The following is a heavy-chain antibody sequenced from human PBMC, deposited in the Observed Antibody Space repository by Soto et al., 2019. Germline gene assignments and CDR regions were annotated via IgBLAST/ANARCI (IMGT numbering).Heavy chain of an antibody. CDR1: GGSISSYY. CDR3: ARGYGVVEGVGASPLFDY. V-gene: IGHV4-59*01. D-gene: IGHD1-26*01. Sequence: QVQLQESGPGLVKPSETLSLTCTVSGGSISSYYWSWIRQPPGKGLEWIGYIYYSGSTNYNPSLKSRVTISVDTSKNQFSLKLSSVTAADTAVYYCARGYGVVEGVGASPLFDYWGQGTLVTVSS. J-gene: IGHJ4*02. CDR2: IYYSGST.